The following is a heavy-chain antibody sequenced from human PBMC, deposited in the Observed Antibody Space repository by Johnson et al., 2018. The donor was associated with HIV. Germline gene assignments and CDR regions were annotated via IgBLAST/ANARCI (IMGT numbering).Heavy chain of an antibody. D-gene: IGHD2/OR15-2a*01. CDR2: ISWNSGSI. Sequence: VQLVESGGGLVQPGRSLRLSCAASGFTFDDYAIYWVRQGPGKGLEWVSGISWNSGSIGYADSVKGRFTISRDNAKNSLHLQMNSLRAEDTAVYFCAKAFSTFHDAFDIWGQGTMVTVSS. J-gene: IGHJ3*02. V-gene: IGHV3-9*01. CDR1: GFTFDDYA. CDR3: AKAFSTFHDAFDI.